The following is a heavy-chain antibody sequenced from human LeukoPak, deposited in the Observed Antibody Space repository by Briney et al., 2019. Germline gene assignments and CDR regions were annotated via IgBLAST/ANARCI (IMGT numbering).Heavy chain of an antibody. V-gene: IGHV4-4*07. Sequence: ASETLSLTCTVSGGSISSYYWSWIRQPAGKGLEWIGRIYTSGSTNYNPSLKSRVTMSVDTSKNQFSLKLSSVTAADTAVYYCASAPSSSWYPAEYFQHWGQGTLVTVSS. CDR1: GGSISSYY. J-gene: IGHJ1*01. CDR2: IYTSGST. CDR3: ASAPSSSWYPAEYFQH. D-gene: IGHD6-13*01.